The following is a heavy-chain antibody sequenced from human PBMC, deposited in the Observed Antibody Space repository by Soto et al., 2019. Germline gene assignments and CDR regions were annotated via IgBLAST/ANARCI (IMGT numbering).Heavy chain of an antibody. CDR3: AKDWAAPTYPFRRGYVRRTAV. CDR2: ISYDGSNK. V-gene: IGHV3-30*18. Sequence: GGSLRLSCAASGFTFSSYGMHWVRQAPGKGLEWVAVISYDGSNKYYADSVKGRFTISRDNSKNTLYLQMNSLRAEDTAVYYSAKDWAAPTYPFRRGYVRRTAVCGQATTVTLSS. J-gene: IGHJ6*02. CDR1: GFTFSSYG. D-gene: IGHD3-3*01.